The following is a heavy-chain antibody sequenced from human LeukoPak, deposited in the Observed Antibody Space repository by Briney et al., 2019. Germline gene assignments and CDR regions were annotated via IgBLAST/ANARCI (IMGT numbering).Heavy chain of an antibody. Sequence: GASVKVSCKASGYTFTDDYMHWVRQAPGQGLEFMGWINPDTGFTNYAQKFQGRVTMTRDTSISTVYMELSRLRSDDTAVYYCARGGAQEYTSGWHIGNFDYWGQGTLVTVSS. CDR3: ARGGAQEYTSGWHIGNFDY. CDR2: INPDTGFT. V-gene: IGHV1-2*02. D-gene: IGHD6-19*01. J-gene: IGHJ4*02. CDR1: GYTFTDDY.